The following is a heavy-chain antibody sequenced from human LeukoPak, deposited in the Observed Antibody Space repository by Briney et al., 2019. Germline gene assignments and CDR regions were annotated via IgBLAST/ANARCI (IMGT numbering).Heavy chain of an antibody. CDR2: ISSSSSTI. Sequence: GGSLRLSCAASGFTFSSYILNWVRQAPGKGLECISFISSSSSTIYYADSVKGRFSISRDNAKNSLYLQMSSLRAEDTAVYYCARADSSAWFDYWGQGALVTVSS. D-gene: IGHD6-25*01. V-gene: IGHV3-48*04. CDR1: GFTFSSYI. CDR3: ARADSSAWFDY. J-gene: IGHJ4*02.